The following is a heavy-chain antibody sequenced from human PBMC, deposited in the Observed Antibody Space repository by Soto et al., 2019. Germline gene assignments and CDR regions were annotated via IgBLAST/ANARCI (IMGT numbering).Heavy chain of an antibody. CDR2: INHSGST. CDR3: VRGRKGNSSSWYVD. J-gene: IGHJ4*02. V-gene: IGHV4-34*01. Sequence: QVQLQQWGAGLLKPSETLSLTCAVYGGSLSGYSWSWIRQPPGKGLEWIGEINHSGSTNYNPSLKTRVTISVDTSKNQFSLKLSSVTAADTAVYYCVRGRKGNSSSWYVDWGQGTLVAVSS. CDR1: GGSLSGYS. D-gene: IGHD6-13*01.